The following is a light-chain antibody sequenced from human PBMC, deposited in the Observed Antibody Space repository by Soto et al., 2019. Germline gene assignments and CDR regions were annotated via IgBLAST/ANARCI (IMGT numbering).Light chain of an antibody. Sequence: EIVLTQSPGTLSLSPGERATLSCRASQSVSYYLAWYQQKPGQAPRLLIYDIFTRATGVPTRISGSGSGTEFTLTISSLQSEDFAVYYCQQYYKTPWTFGQGTKVDIK. CDR1: QSVSYY. J-gene: IGKJ1*01. CDR3: QQYYKTPWT. V-gene: IGKV3D-15*01. CDR2: DIF.